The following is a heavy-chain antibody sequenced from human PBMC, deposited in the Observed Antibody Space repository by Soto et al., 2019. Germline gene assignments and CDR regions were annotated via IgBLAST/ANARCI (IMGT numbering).Heavy chain of an antibody. Sequence: GGSLRLSCAASGFTFSSYAMSWVRQAPGKGLEWVSAISGSGGSTYYADSVKGRFTISRDNSKNTLYLQMNSLRAEDTAVYYCAGGDIVVVVAATPGEYFQHWGQGTLVTVSS. V-gene: IGHV3-23*01. J-gene: IGHJ1*01. CDR1: GFTFSSYA. D-gene: IGHD2-15*01. CDR2: ISGSGGST. CDR3: AGGDIVVVVAATPGEYFQH.